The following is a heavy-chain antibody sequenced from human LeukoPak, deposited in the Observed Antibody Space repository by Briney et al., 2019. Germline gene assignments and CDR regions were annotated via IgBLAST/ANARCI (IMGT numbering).Heavy chain of an antibody. CDR1: GFTFSAYA. J-gene: IGHJ4*02. Sequence: GGSLRLSCAASGFTFSAYAMNWVRQAPGKGLEWVSSISSSSSYIYYADSVKGRFTISRDNAKNSLYLQMNSLRAEDTAVYYCARDRSDRLAVAGTSAFDYWGQGTLVTVSS. D-gene: IGHD6-19*01. V-gene: IGHV3-21*01. CDR3: ARDRSDRLAVAGTSAFDY. CDR2: ISSSSSYI.